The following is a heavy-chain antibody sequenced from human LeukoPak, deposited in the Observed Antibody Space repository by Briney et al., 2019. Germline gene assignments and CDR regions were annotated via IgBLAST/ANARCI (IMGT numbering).Heavy chain of an antibody. D-gene: IGHD1-14*01. CDR1: GFTFSSYS. Sequence: GGSLTLSCAASGFTFSSYSMKWVRQAPGKGLEWVSSISNIGSHIFYADSVEGRFTISRDNAQNSLYLQMSSLRAEDTAVYFCAKNLYMQAPDTGPTYDGFDIWGQGTMVTVSS. J-gene: IGHJ3*02. CDR3: AKNLYMQAPDTGPTYDGFDI. CDR2: ISNIGSHI. V-gene: IGHV3-21*01.